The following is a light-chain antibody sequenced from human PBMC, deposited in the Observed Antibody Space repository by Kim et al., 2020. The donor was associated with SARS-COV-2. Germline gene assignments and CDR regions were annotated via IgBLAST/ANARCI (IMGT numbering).Light chain of an antibody. Sequence: GTVTLTCGSSIGPVTSGHYPYWFQQKPGQAPRTLIYDTSNKHSWTPARFSGSLLGDRAALTLSGAQSEDEAEYYCLLSFGGVRWVFGGGTQLTVL. V-gene: IGLV7-46*01. J-gene: IGLJ3*02. CDR1: IGPVTSGHY. CDR2: DTS. CDR3: LLSFGGVRWV.